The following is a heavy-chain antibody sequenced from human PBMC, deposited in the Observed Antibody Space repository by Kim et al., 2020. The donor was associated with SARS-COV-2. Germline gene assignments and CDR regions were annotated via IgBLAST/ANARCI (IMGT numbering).Heavy chain of an antibody. D-gene: IGHD6-13*01. CDR3: AREVSAGTLDY. CDR2: I. V-gene: IGHV3-48*03. J-gene: IGHJ4*02. Sequence: IYYADAVKGRFTISRDNAKNSLYLQMNSLRAEDTAVYYCAREVSAGTLDYWGQGTLVTVSS.